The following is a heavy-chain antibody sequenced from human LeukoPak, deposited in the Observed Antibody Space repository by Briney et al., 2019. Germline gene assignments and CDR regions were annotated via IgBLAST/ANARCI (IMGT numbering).Heavy chain of an antibody. CDR1: GGSISSYY. J-gene: IGHJ5*02. Sequence: KPSETLSLTCTVSGGSISSYYWSWIRQPPGKGLEWIGYIYYSGSTNYNPSLKSRVTISVDTSKNQFSLKLSSVTAADTAVHYCARAHVQWLVPRWFDPWGQGTLVTVSS. D-gene: IGHD6-19*01. CDR2: IYYSGST. V-gene: IGHV4-59*01. CDR3: ARAHVQWLVPRWFDP.